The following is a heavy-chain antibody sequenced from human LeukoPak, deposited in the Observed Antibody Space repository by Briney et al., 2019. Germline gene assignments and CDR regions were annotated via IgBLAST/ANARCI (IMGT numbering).Heavy chain of an antibody. Sequence: PSETLSLTCAVYGGSFSGYYWSWIRQPPGKGLEWIGEINHSGSTNYNPSLKSRVTISVDTSKNRFSLKLSSVTAADTAVYYCARGRFLEWLLPDEYYFDYWGQGTLVTVSS. CDR1: GGSFSGYY. V-gene: IGHV4-34*01. CDR2: INHSGST. CDR3: ARGRFLEWLLPDEYYFDY. J-gene: IGHJ4*02. D-gene: IGHD3-3*01.